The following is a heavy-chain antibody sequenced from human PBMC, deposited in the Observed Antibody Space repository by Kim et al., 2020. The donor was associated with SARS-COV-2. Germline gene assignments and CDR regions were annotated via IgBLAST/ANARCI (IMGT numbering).Heavy chain of an antibody. V-gene: IGHV3-30*18. Sequence: GGSLRLSCAASGFTFSSYGMHWVRQAPGKGLEWVAVISYDGSNKYYADSVKGRFTISRDNSNNTLYLQMNSLRAEDTAVYYLAKDNVGQDSTYLGGMDV. CDR1: GFTFSSYG. CDR3: AKDNVGQDSTYLGGMDV. CDR2: ISYDGSNK. J-gene: IGHJ6*01. D-gene: IGHD7-27*01.